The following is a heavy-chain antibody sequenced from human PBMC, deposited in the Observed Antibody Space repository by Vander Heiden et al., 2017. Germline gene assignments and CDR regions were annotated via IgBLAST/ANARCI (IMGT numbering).Heavy chain of an antibody. D-gene: IGHD3-16*02. CDR2: IRRKVDSYST. CDR1: GSTFSDHY. J-gene: IGHJ3*02. Sequence: EVHLVESGGGFVQLGGSLRLSCAASGSTFSDHYMDWIRQAPGERLEWVGRIRRKVDSYSTEYVASVKGRFSISRDDSDNSLHLQMNSLKTEDTAVYYCVRGLTGTYRTDGFDIWGHGTMVTVSS. V-gene: IGHV3-72*01. CDR3: VRGLTGTYRTDGFDI.